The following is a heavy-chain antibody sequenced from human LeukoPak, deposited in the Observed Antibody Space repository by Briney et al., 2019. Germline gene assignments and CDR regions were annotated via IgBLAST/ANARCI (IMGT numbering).Heavy chain of an antibody. CDR2: INGNGSST. D-gene: IGHD1-26*01. CDR1: GFTFSRYW. CDR3: IRDYGAVGATNAFDI. Sequence: QAGGSLRLSCAASGFTFSRYWMHWVRQAPGKGLVWVSRINGNGSSTSYADFVKGRFTISRDNAKNTLYLQMNSLRVEDTAVYYCIRDYGAVGATNAFDIWGQGTMVTVSS. J-gene: IGHJ3*02. V-gene: IGHV3-74*01.